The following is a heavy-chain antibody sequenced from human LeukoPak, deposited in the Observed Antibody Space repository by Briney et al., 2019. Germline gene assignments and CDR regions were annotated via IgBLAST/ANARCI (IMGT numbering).Heavy chain of an antibody. V-gene: IGHV1-3*01. CDR3: ARGPRAAAGDY. D-gene: IGHD6-13*01. CDR1: GYTFTSYA. CDR2: INAGNGNT. J-gene: IGHJ4*02. Sequence: ASVKVSCKASGYTFTSYAMHWVRQAPGQRLEWMGWINAGNGNTKYSQKFQGRVTITRDTSASTAYMELSSVTSEDTAVYYCARGPRAAAGDYWGQGTLVTVSS.